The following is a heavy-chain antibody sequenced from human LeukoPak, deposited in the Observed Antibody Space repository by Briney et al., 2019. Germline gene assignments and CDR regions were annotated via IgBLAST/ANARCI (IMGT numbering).Heavy chain of an antibody. V-gene: IGHV4-59*11. CDR3: ARTPNYDILTGYFLYYFDY. CDR2: IYYSGST. D-gene: IGHD3-9*01. Sequence: SETLSLTCTVSGGSISSHYWSWIRQPPGKGLEWIGYIYYSGSTNYNPSLKSRVTISVDTSKNQFSLKLRSVTAADTAVYYCARTPNYDILTGYFLYYFDYWGQGTLVTVSS. CDR1: GGSISSHY. J-gene: IGHJ4*02.